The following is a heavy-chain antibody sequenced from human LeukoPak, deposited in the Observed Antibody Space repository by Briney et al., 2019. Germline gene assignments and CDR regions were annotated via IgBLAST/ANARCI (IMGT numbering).Heavy chain of an antibody. V-gene: IGHV4-61*02. CDR2: IYTSGST. Sequence: LSQTLSLTCNVSGGSMSSGSYYWNWIRQPAGKGLEWIGRIYTSGSTNYSPSLKSRVTISVDTSKNHFSLKLSSVTAADTAVYYCARVFDLWGQGTLVTVSS. CDR1: GGSMSSGSYY. J-gene: IGHJ5*02. CDR3: ARVFDL.